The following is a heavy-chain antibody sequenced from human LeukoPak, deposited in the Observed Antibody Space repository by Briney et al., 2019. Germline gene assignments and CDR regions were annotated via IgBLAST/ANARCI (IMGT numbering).Heavy chain of an antibody. V-gene: IGHV4-34*01. Sequence: SETLSLTCAVYGGSFSDYYWSWIRQPPGKGLEWIGEINHSGSTNYNPSLKSRVTISVDTSKNQFSLKLSSVTAADTAVYYCARRGGPISKASAFDYRGQGTLVTVSS. J-gene: IGHJ4*02. CDR1: GGSFSDYY. CDR3: ARRGGPISKASAFDY. CDR2: INHSGST. D-gene: IGHD3-16*01.